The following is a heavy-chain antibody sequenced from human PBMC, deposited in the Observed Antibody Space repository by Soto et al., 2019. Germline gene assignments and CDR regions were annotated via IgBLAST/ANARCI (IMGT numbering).Heavy chain of an antibody. CDR2: ISYDGSNK. CDR1: GFTLSSYA. Sequence: QVQLVESGGGVVQPGRSLRLSCAASGFTLSSYAMHWVRQAPGKGLEWVAVISYDGSNKYYADSVKGRFTISRDNSKNTLYLQMNSLRAEDTVVYYCARDQSLDYWGQGTLVTVSS. CDR3: ARDQSLDY. V-gene: IGHV3-30-3*01. J-gene: IGHJ4*02.